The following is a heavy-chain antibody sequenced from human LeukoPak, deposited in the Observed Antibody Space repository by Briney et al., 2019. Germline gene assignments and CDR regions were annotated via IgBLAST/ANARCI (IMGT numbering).Heavy chain of an antibody. J-gene: IGHJ6*04. V-gene: IGHV3-48*03. CDR1: GFTFSSYA. CDR3: AELGITMIGGV. D-gene: IGHD3-10*02. Sequence: GGSLRLSCVVSGFTFSSYAMSWVRQAPGKGLEWVSYISSSGSTIYYAGSVKGRFTISRDNAKNSLYLQMNSLRAEDTAVYYCAELGITMIGGVWGKGTTVTISS. CDR2: ISSSGSTI.